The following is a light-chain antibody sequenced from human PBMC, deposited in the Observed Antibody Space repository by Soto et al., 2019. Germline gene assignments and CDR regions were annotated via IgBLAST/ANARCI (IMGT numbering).Light chain of an antibody. CDR3: HQYDRSAIFT. V-gene: IGKV3-20*01. CDR1: QSVPSNY. CDR2: GAS. Sequence: EIVLTQSPGTLSLSPGERATLSCRASQSVPSNYLAWYQQRPGQAPRLLIYGASTRAAGVPDRFSGSGSGTEFTLTINTLEPEDFAVFYCHQYDRSAIFTFGPGTTVDIK. J-gene: IGKJ3*01.